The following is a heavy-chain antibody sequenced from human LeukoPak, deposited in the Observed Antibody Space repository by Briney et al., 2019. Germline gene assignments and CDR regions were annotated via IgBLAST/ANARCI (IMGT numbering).Heavy chain of an antibody. D-gene: IGHD3-22*01. CDR2: ISYDGSNK. J-gene: IGHJ4*02. CDR3: ASQINYYDSSGSYDDY. V-gene: IGHV3-30-3*01. CDR1: GFTFSGYA. Sequence: GGSLRLSCAASGFTFSGYAMHWVRQAPGKGLEWVAVISYDGSNKYYADSVKGRFTISRDNSKNTLYLQMNSLRAEDTAVYYCASQINYYDSSGSYDDYWGQGTLVTVSS.